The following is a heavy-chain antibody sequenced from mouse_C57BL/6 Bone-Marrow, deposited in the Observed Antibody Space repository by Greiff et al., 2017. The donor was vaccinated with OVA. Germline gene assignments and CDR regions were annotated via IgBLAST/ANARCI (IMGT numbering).Heavy chain of an antibody. V-gene: IGHV1-82*01. CDR2: LYPGDGDT. CDR3: VPLYDGYYLDY. Sequence: VQLQQSGPELVKPGASVKISCKASGYAFSSSWMNWVKPRPGKGLEWLGLLYPGDGDTNYNGTFKGQATLTADKSSSTAYMQLSSLTSEDSAVYFCVPLYDGYYLDYWGQGTTLTVSS. CDR1: GYAFSSSW. D-gene: IGHD2-3*01. J-gene: IGHJ2*01.